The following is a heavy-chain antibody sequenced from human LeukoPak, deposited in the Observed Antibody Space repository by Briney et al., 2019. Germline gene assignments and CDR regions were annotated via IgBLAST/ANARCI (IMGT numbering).Heavy chain of an antibody. CDR3: ARESHTSTTFDY. Sequence: GGSLRLSCAASGFIFSTYGMHWVRQAPGKGLEWVAFIQYDGSHKYYSDSVAGRFTISRDNSKNTLYLQMNSLRAEDTAVYYCARESHTSTTFDYWGQGTLVTVSS. V-gene: IGHV3-30*02. D-gene: IGHD1-1*01. CDR1: GFIFSTYG. CDR2: IQYDGSHK. J-gene: IGHJ4*02.